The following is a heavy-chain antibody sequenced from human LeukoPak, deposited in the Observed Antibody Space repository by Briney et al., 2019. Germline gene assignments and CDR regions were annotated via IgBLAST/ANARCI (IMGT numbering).Heavy chain of an antibody. D-gene: IGHD1/OR15-1a*01. CDR2: IKSKTDGGTT. Sequence: GGSLRLSCAASGFTFSNAWMSWVRQAPGKGLEWVGRIKSKTDGGTTDYAAPVKGRFTISRDDSKNTLYLQMNSLRAEDTAVYYCAKHRPRESTRTYYFDYWGQGTLVTVSS. CDR1: GFTFSNAW. V-gene: IGHV3-15*01. CDR3: AKHRPRESTRTYYFDY. J-gene: IGHJ4*02.